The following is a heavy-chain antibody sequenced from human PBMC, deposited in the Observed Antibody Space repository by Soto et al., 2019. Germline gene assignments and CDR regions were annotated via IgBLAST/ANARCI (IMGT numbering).Heavy chain of an antibody. V-gene: IGHV3-23*01. CDR1: GFTFSSYA. CDR3: AKVEVHRGVIIFGPYAYYYYYMDV. CDR2: ISGSGGST. Sequence: GGSLRLCCAASGFTFSSYAMSWVRQAPGKGLEWVSAISGSGGSTYYADSVKGRFTISRDNSKNTLYLQMNSLRAEDTAVYYCAKVEVHRGVIIFGPYAYYYYYMDVWGKGTTVTVSS. J-gene: IGHJ6*03. D-gene: IGHD3-10*01.